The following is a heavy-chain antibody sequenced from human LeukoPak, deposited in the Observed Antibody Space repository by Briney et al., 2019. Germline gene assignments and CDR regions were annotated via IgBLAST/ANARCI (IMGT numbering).Heavy chain of an antibody. Sequence: SVKVSCKASGGTFSSYTINWVRQAPGQGLDWMGGIIPIFGTTNYAQKFQGRVTITADESTSAAYMELSSLRSEDTAVYYCARGYSGSSFDYWGQGTLVTVSS. CDR2: IIPIFGTT. CDR3: ARGYSGSSFDY. CDR1: GGTFSSYT. D-gene: IGHD1-26*01. J-gene: IGHJ4*02. V-gene: IGHV1-69*13.